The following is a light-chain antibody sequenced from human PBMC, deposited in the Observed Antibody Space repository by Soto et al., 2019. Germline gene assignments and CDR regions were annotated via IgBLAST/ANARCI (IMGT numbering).Light chain of an antibody. CDR2: GAS. V-gene: IGKV3-15*01. Sequence: DIILTQSPAIVSVSPGERATLSCRASRSVSTNLAWYQHKHGQAPRLLIYGASTRVTNIPARFRGSGSGTDVTLTINYLKSEDFGVYYCQQYDKSLPPVTFGGGTKVEI. J-gene: IGKJ4*01. CDR1: RSVSTN. CDR3: QQYDKSLPPVT.